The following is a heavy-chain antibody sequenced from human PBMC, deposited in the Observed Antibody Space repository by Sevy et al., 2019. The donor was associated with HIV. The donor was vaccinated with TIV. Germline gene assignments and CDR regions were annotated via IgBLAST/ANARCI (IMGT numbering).Heavy chain of an antibody. D-gene: IGHD3-10*01. CDR3: ARDITMVRGVPRWFDP. CDR1: GYTFITYA. J-gene: IGHJ5*02. CDR2: INTNTGNP. V-gene: IGHV7-4-1*02. Sequence: GPVKVSCKASGYTFITYAMNWVRQAPGQGLEWMGWINTNTGNPTYAQGFTGRFVFSLDTSVSTAYLQISSLKAEDTAVYYCARDITMVRGVPRWFDPWGQGTLVTVSS.